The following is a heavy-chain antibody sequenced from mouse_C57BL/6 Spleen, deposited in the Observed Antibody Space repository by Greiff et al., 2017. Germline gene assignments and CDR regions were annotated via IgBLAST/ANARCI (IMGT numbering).Heavy chain of an antibody. V-gene: IGHV1-81*01. CDR1: GYTFTSYG. J-gene: IGHJ2*01. CDR3: ARSDNGL. D-gene: IGHD3-1*01. CDR2: IYPRSGNT. Sequence: VQLQQSGAELARPGASVKLSCKASGYTFTSYGISWVKQRTGQGLEWIGEIYPRSGNTYYNEKFKGKATLTADKSSSTAYMELRRLTSEDSAVYFCARSDNGLWGQGTTLTVSS.